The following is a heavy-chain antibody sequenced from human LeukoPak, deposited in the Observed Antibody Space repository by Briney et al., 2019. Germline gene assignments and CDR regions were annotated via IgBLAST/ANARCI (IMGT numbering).Heavy chain of an antibody. CDR2: IYTSGST. D-gene: IGHD3-10*01. V-gene: IGHV4-61*02. CDR3: AREGSGELRSFDI. CDR1: GGSISSGSYY. J-gene: IGHJ3*02. Sequence: SQTLSLTCTVSGGSISSGSYYWSWIRQPAGKGLEWIGRIYTSGSTNYNPSLKSRVTISVDTSKNQFSLKLSSVTAADTAVYYCAREGSGELRSFDIWGQGTMVTVSS.